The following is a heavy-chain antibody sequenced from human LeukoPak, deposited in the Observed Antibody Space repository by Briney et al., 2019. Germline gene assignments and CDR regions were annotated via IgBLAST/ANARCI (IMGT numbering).Heavy chain of an antibody. CDR2: INPNSGGT. Sequence: EASVKVSCKASGYTFTGYYMHWVRQAPGQGLEWMGWINPNSGGTNYAQKFQGWVTMTRDTSISTAYMELSRLRSDDTAVYYCARDRVATSPSLDYWGQGTLDTVSS. J-gene: IGHJ4*02. CDR1: GYTFTGYY. D-gene: IGHD5-12*01. V-gene: IGHV1-2*04. CDR3: ARDRVATSPSLDY.